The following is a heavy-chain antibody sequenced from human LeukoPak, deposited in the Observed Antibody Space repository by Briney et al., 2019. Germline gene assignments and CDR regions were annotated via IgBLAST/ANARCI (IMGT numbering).Heavy chain of an antibody. D-gene: IGHD3-10*01. CDR2: IYHSGST. V-gene: IGHV4-4*02. CDR1: GGSISSSNW. Sequence: SETLSLTCAVSGGSISSSNWWSWVRPPPGKGLEWIGEIYHSGSTNYNPSLKSRVTISVDKSKNQFSLKLSSVTAADTAVYYCARAPLWFGESSGYYWGQGTLVTVSS. CDR3: ARAPLWFGESSGYY. J-gene: IGHJ4*02.